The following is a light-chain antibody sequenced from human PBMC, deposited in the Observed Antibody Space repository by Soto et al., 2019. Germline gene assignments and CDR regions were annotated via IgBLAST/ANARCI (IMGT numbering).Light chain of an antibody. Sequence: EIVLTQSPATLSLSPGERATLCCRASQSVSVYLAWYQQKPGQAPRLLIYDASNRATGVPARFSGSGSGTDFTLTISSLEPEDFAVYYCQQRSDWLTFGGGTKVEIK. CDR2: DAS. V-gene: IGKV3-11*01. J-gene: IGKJ4*01. CDR3: QQRSDWLT. CDR1: QSVSVY.